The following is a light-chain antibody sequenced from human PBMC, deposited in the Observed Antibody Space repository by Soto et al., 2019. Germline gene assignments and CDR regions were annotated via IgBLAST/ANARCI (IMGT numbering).Light chain of an antibody. V-gene: IGLV2-18*02. Sequence: QSALTQPPSVSGSPGQSVTISCTGTSSDVGFYDRVSWYQQPPGTGPKLMIYEVSNRPSGVPDRFSGSKSGNTASLTISGLQAEDEADYYCISYTSDDVRYVFGTGTKVTVL. CDR3: ISYTSDDVRYV. CDR1: SSDVGFYDR. CDR2: EVS. J-gene: IGLJ1*01.